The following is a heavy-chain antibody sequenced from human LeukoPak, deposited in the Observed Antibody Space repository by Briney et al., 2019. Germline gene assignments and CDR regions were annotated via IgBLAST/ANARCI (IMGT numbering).Heavy chain of an antibody. CDR2: IYYSGST. J-gene: IGHJ5*02. Sequence: PSETLSLTCTVSGGSISSSSYYWGWIRQPPGKGLEWIGSIYYSGSTYYNPSLKSRVTISVDTSKNQFSLKLSSVTAADTAVYYCARCIEAGGDYLPWFDPWGQGTLVTVSS. D-gene: IGHD4-17*01. CDR3: ARCIEAGGDYLPWFDP. V-gene: IGHV4-39*07. CDR1: GGSISSSSYY.